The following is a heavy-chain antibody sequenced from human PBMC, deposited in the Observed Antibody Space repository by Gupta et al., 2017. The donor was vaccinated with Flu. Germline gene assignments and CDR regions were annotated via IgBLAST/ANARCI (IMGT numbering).Heavy chain of an antibody. Sequence: QVQLQESAPGLVKPSETLSLTCTFSGGSMNSYYWRWIRQSPGKRLEWIGYIYYSGSTNYNPSLKSRVTMSVDTAKNQFSLNLSSVTAADTAIYYCARESPYSWHHPWGRGTLVTVSS. CDR3: ARESPYSWHHP. CDR2: IYYSGST. CDR1: GGSMNSYY. J-gene: IGHJ5*02. V-gene: IGHV4-59*01. D-gene: IGHD2-15*01.